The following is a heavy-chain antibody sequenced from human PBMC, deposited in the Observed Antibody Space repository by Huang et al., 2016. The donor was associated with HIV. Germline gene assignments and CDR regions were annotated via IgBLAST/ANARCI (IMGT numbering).Heavy chain of an antibody. J-gene: IGHJ4*02. D-gene: IGHD3-22*01. CDR3: ATVDYYDTSGPQRGYFDN. Sequence: QVQLVQSGAEVKKPGSSVKVSCKASGGSFRNFAIGWVRQAPGQGRGWMGGIIPTLGTANYAEKFQGRGRIIADESTSTAYMELGSLRSEDTAVYYCATVDYYDTSGPQRGYFDNWGQGTLVTVSS. CDR2: IIPTLGTA. CDR1: GGSFRNFA. V-gene: IGHV1-69*01.